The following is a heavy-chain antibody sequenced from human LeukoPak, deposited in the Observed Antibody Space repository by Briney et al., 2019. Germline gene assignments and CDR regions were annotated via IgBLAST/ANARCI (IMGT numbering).Heavy chain of an antibody. CDR3: ARVVGPDYFDY. CDR1: GGSFSGYY. CDR2: INHSGST. J-gene: IGHJ4*02. Sequence: PSGTLSLTCAVSGGSFSGYYWSWIRQPPGKGLEWIGQINHSGSTNYNPSLKSRVTISVDTSKNQFSLKLSSVTAADTAVYDCARVVGPDYFDYWGQGTLVTVSS. V-gene: IGHV4-34*01.